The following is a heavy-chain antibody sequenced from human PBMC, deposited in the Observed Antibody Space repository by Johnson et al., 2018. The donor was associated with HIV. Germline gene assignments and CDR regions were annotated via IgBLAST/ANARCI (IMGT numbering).Heavy chain of an antibody. CDR3: ARACRDGYTCDAFDI. J-gene: IGHJ3*02. D-gene: IGHD5-24*01. V-gene: IGHV3-66*01. CDR1: GLTVSSNY. Sequence: VQLVESGGGLVQPGGSLRLACAASGLTVSSNYMSWVRQAPGKGLAWVSVFFSCGTTYYADSVNGRFTISRDNSKNTLFLQMNSLRADDTALYYCARACRDGYTCDAFDIWGQGTMVTVSS. CDR2: FFSCGTT.